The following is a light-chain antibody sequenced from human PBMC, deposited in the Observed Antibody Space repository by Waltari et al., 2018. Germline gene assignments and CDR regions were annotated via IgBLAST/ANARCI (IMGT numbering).Light chain of an antibody. CDR3: QKYGSLPAT. CDR2: DAS. Sequence: EIVLTQSPGTLSLSPGERATLSCRASQSVSRFLAWYHQKPGQAPRLLIYDASSRATGIPDRFSGSGSGTDFSLTISRLGPEDFAVYYCQKYGSLPATFGQGTKVEIK. J-gene: IGKJ1*01. V-gene: IGKV3-20*01. CDR1: QSVSRF.